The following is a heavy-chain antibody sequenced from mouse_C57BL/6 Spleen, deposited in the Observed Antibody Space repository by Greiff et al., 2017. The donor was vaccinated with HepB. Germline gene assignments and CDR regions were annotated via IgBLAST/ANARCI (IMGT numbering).Heavy chain of an antibody. CDR2: IDPNSGGT. D-gene: IGHD2-4*01. V-gene: IGHV1-62-3*01. Sequence: QVQLQQPGAELVKPGASVKLSCKASGYTFTSYWMHWVKQRPGRGLEWIGRIDPNSGGTKYNEKFKSKATLTVDKPSNTAYMQLSSLTTEDSAIYYCASGIYDYDQGAYFDYWGQGTTLTVSS. CDR3: ASGIYDYDQGAYFDY. J-gene: IGHJ2*01. CDR1: GYTFTSYW.